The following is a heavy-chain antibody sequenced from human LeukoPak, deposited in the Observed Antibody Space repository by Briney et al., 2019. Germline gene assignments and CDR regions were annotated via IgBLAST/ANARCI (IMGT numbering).Heavy chain of an antibody. CDR3: ATSEDGVVISHEYFQR. D-gene: IGHD3-3*01. CDR2: IVPMFEIA. Sequence: GASVKVSCKASGGTFRSYPISWVRQGPGQGLEWMGGIVPMFEIANYAQKFQGRVTITADESTTTVYMELSSLTSADTAVYYCATSEDGVVISHEYFQRWGQGTLVTVSS. V-gene: IGHV1-69*13. CDR1: GGTFRSYP. J-gene: IGHJ1*01.